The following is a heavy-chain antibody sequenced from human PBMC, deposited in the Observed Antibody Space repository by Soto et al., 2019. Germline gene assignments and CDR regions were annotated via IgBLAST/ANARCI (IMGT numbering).Heavy chain of an antibody. CDR1: GFTFRSSW. V-gene: IGHV3-74*01. Sequence: VQLEECGGGLVQPGGSLRLSCAASGFTFRSSWMYWVRQTPGKGPVWVSCINGDGSVIYYADSVKGRFTISRDNARDTLYLQMNSLTTEDSAVYYCVRDIRWGQGTLVSVSS. CDR3: VRDIR. CDR2: INGDGSVI. J-gene: IGHJ4*02.